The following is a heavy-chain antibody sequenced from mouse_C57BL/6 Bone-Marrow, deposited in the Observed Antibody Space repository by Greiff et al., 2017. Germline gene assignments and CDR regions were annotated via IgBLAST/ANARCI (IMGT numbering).Heavy chain of an antibody. J-gene: IGHJ4*01. CDR2: ISNGGGST. D-gene: IGHD1-3*01. V-gene: IGHV5-12*01. CDR1: GFTFSDYY. Sequence: DVQLVESGGGLVQPGGSLKLSCAASGFTFSDYYMYWVRQTPEKRLEWVAYISNGGGSTYYPDTVKGRFTISRDNAKNTLYLQMSRLKAEDTAMYYCARRKEDYAMDYWGQGTSVTVSS. CDR3: ARRKEDYAMDY.